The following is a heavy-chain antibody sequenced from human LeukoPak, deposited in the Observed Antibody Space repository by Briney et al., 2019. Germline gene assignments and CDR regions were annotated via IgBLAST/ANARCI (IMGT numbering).Heavy chain of an antibody. Sequence: GSLRLSCAASGFTFSSYWMSWVRQAPGKGLEWVANIKQDGSEKYYVDSVKGRFTISRDNAKNSLYLQMNSLRAEDTAVYYCAKPNSSSWYNYFDYWGQGTLVTVSS. CDR1: GFTFSSYW. J-gene: IGHJ4*02. CDR3: AKPNSSSWYNYFDY. V-gene: IGHV3-7*01. D-gene: IGHD6-13*01. CDR2: IKQDGSEK.